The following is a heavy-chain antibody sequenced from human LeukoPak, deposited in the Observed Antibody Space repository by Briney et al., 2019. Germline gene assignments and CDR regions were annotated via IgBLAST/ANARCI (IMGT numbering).Heavy chain of an antibody. J-gene: IGHJ6*02. CDR3: ARDRRESAGYYSGYYYYGMDL. V-gene: IGHV4-39*07. D-gene: IGHD3-22*01. CDR1: GGSISSSSHY. CDR2: IFYSGNT. Sequence: SETLSLTCTVSGGSISSSSHYWGWIRQPPGMGLEWIGCIFYSGNTYYNSSLKSRVTISVDASKKQFSLRVSSVTAADTAVYYCARDRRESAGYYSGYYYYGMDLWGQGTTVTVSS.